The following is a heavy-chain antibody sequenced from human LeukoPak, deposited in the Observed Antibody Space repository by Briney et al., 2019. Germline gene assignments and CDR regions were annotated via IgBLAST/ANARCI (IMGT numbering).Heavy chain of an antibody. CDR1: GFTFSSYW. CDR3: ASGLKSYTTSWYGDY. J-gene: IGHJ4*02. Sequence: GGSLRLSCAASGFTFSSYWMHWVRQAPGKGLVWVSRINTDGSTTTYADSVQGRFTISRDNAKNTPYLQMNSLRAEDTAVYYCASGLKSYTTSWYGDYWGQGILVTVSS. D-gene: IGHD6-13*01. V-gene: IGHV3-74*01. CDR2: INTDGSTT.